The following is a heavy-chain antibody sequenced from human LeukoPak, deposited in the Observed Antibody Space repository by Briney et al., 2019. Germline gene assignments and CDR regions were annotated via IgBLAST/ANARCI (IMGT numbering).Heavy chain of an antibody. CDR3: ARVGSQRTERNPERSGYNY. V-gene: IGHV1-18*01. J-gene: IGHJ4*02. Sequence: ASVKVSCKASGYTFTSYGISWVRQAPGQGLEWMGWISAYNGNTNYAQKLQGRVTMTTDTSTSTAYMELRSLRSDDTAVYYCARVGSQRTERNPERSGYNYWGQGTLVTVSS. CDR1: GYTFTSYG. D-gene: IGHD3-3*01. CDR2: ISAYNGNT.